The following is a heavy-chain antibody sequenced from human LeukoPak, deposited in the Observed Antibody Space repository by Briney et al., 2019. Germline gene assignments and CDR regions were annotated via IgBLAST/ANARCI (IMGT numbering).Heavy chain of an antibody. CDR1: GFTLGSYT. Sequence: GGSLRLSCAASGFTLGSYTMNWVRQAPGKGLEWVSSISSRSTYIYYADSVKGRFTISRDSAKNSLYLQMDSLRAEDTAVYYCTDAFDIWGQGTMVTVSS. J-gene: IGHJ3*02. CDR2: ISSRSTYI. CDR3: TDAFDI. V-gene: IGHV3-21*01.